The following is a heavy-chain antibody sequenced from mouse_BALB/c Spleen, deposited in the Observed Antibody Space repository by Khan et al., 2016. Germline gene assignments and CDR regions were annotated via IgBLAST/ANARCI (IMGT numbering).Heavy chain of an antibody. V-gene: IGHV1-9*01. J-gene: IGHJ2*01. CDR2: MLPRSGST. CDR1: GYTFSSYW. CDR3: ARFSDY. Sequence: QVQLQQSGTELMKPGASVKISCKATGYTFSSYWIEWVKQRPGHGLEWIGEMLPRSGSTNYNEKFKGKATFTADTSSNTAYIQLSGLTSEDSAVYYCARFSDYWGQGTTLTVSS.